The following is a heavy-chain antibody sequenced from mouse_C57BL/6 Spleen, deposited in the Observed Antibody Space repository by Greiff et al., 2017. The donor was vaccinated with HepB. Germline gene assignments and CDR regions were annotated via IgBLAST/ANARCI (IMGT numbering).Heavy chain of an antibody. CDR3: ARGATVVARYWYFDV. D-gene: IGHD1-1*01. CDR1: GYTFTSYW. J-gene: IGHJ1*03. CDR2: IYPGSGST. V-gene: IGHV1-55*01. Sequence: VKLQQPGAELVKPGASVKMSCKASGYTFTSYWITWVKQRPGQGLEWIGDIYPGSGSTNYNEKFKSKATLTVDTSSSTAYMQLSSLTSEDSAVYYCARGATVVARYWYFDVWGTGTTVTVSS.